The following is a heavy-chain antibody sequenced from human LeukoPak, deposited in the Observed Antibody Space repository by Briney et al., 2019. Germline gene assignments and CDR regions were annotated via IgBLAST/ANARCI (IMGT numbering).Heavy chain of an antibody. Sequence: SETLSLTCAVYGGSFSGYYWSWIRQPPGKGLEWIGEINHSGSTNYNPSLKSRVTISVDTSKNQFSLKLSSVTAADTAVYYCARDYGFGEFLWGQGTLVTVSS. V-gene: IGHV4-34*01. D-gene: IGHD3-10*01. CDR1: GGSFSGYY. CDR3: ARDYGFGEFL. J-gene: IGHJ4*02. CDR2: INHSGST.